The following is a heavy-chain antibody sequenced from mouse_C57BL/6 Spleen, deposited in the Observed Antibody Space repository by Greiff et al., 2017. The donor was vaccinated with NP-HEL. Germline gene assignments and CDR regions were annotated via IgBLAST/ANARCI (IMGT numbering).Heavy chain of an antibody. D-gene: IGHD1-1*01. CDR1: GFSLTSYG. V-gene: IGHV2-2*01. Sequence: VMLVESGPGLVQPSQSLSITCTVSGFSLTSYGVHWVRQSPGKGLEWLGVIWSGGSTDYNVAFISRLSISKDNSKSQVFFKMNSLQADDTAIYYCARSTVVATSHFDYWGQGTTLTVSS. J-gene: IGHJ2*01. CDR3: ARSTVVATSHFDY. CDR2: IWSGGST.